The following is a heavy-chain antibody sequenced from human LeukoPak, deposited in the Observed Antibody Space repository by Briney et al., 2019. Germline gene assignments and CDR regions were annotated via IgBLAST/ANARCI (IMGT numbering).Heavy chain of an antibody. D-gene: IGHD2-2*01. V-gene: IGHV4-30-2*01. J-gene: IGHJ5*02. Sequence: SETLSLTCTVSGCSISSGGYYWSWIRQPPGKGLEWIGYIYHSGSTYYNPSLKSRVTISVDRSKNQFSLKLSSVTAADTAVYYCASGVGYCSSTSCPGSWFDPWGQGTLVTVSS. CDR2: IYHSGST. CDR3: ASGVGYCSSTSCPGSWFDP. CDR1: GCSISSGGYY.